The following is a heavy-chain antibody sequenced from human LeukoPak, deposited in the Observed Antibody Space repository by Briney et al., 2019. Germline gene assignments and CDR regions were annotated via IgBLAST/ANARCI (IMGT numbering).Heavy chain of an antibody. CDR1: GFTFSSYA. CDR3: AKAPTGYSSSWFDY. D-gene: IGHD6-13*01. V-gene: IGHV3-23*01. Sequence: PGGSLRLSCAASGFTFSSYAMSWVRQAPGKGLEWVPTISDSGTSTYYADSVKGRFTISRDNSKNTLYLQMNSLRAEDTAVYYCAKAPTGYSSSWFDYWGQGTLVTVSS. CDR2: ISDSGTST. J-gene: IGHJ4*02.